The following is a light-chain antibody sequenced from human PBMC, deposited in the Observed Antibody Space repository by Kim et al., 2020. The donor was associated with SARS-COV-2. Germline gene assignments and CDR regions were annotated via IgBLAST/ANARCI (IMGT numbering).Light chain of an antibody. CDR1: NLGDKY. J-gene: IGLJ3*02. CDR3: QAWDNSWV. V-gene: IGLV3-1*01. Sequence: SYELTQPPSVSVSPGQTASITCSGDNLGDKYVCWYQQKPGQSPVLVIYQDTQRPSGIPARFSGSNSGNTATLTISETQGLDEADYYCQAWDNSWVFGGGTQLTVL. CDR2: QDT.